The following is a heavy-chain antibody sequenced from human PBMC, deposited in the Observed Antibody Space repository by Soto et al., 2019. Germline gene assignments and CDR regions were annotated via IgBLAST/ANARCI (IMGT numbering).Heavy chain of an antibody. D-gene: IGHD3-16*01. J-gene: IGHJ5*02. V-gene: IGHV4-59*01. CDR1: GGSISSYY. CDR3: ARSHSSFDYWFDP. Sequence: SETLSLTCTVSGGSISSYYWSWIRQPPGKGLEWIGYIYYSGSTNYNPSLKSRVTISVDTSKNQLSLKLSSVTAADTAVYYCARSHSSFDYWFDPWGQGTLVTVSS. CDR2: IYYSGST.